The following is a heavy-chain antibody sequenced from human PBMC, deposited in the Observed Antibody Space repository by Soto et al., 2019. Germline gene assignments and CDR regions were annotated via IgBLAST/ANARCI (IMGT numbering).Heavy chain of an antibody. Sequence: ASVKVSCKASGYSLTGYYSHWVRQAPGQGLEWMGRINPSDGTSAYTQQFQGRFFMTRDTSTSTVFMELNSLKSQDTALYFCAREGSGSYLVLWGQGTLVTVS. CDR2: INPSDGTS. CDR3: AREGSGSYLVL. D-gene: IGHD3-22*01. J-gene: IGHJ4*02. CDR1: GYSLTGYY. V-gene: IGHV1-46*01.